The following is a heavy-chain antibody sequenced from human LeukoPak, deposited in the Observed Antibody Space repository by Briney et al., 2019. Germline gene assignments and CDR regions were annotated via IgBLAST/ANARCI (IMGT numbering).Heavy chain of an antibody. CDR3: ARVHRLSGYSSGWYGFGY. D-gene: IGHD6-19*01. CDR1: GFTFSSYG. CDR2: IWYVGSNK. V-gene: IGHV3-30*19. J-gene: IGHJ4*02. Sequence: GRSLRLSCAASGFTFSSYGMHWVRQAPGKGLEWVAVIWYVGSNKYYADSVKGRFTISRDNSKNTLYLQMNSLRAEDTAVYYCARVHRLSGYSSGWYGFGYWGQGTLVTVSS.